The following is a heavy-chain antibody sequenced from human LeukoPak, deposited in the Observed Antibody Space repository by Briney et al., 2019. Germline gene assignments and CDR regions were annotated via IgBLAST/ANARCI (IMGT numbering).Heavy chain of an antibody. Sequence: PGGSLRLSCEASGFTFSSYEMNWVRQAPGKGLEWVSYISRDSSTMDYSDSVKGRFTISRDNARNSLYLQLNSLTADDTAVYYCARELRGSGFDPWGQGTLVTASA. D-gene: IGHD6-19*01. CDR3: ARELRGSGFDP. CDR1: GFTFSSYE. CDR2: ISRDSSTM. J-gene: IGHJ5*02. V-gene: IGHV3-48*03.